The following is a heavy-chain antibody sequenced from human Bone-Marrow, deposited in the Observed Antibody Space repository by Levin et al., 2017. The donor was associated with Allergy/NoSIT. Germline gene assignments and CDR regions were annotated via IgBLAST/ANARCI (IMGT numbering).Heavy chain of an antibody. Sequence: GGSLRLSCAASGFDFSNYNMNWVRQAPGKGLEWVSCISSSTSYIYYADSVKGRFTISRDNAKNSVYLQMNSLRAEDTAVYYCARAGATVTTPGTWYYHGMDVWGQGNTVTVSS. V-gene: IGHV3-21*01. CDR3: ARAGATVTTPGTWYYHGMDV. J-gene: IGHJ6*02. D-gene: IGHD4-17*01. CDR2: ISSSTSYI. CDR1: GFDFSNYN.